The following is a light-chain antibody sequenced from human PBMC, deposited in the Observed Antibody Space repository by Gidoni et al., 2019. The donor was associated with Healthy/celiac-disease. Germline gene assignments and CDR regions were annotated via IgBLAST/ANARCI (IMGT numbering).Light chain of an antibody. Sequence: DIQLTQSPSSLSASVGDRVTITCRASQSISSYLNGYQQKPGKAPKLLIYAASSLQSGVPSRFSGSGYGTDFTLTISSLQPEDFATYYCQQSYSTPITFAQXKRLEIK. J-gene: IGKJ5*01. CDR3: QQSYSTPIT. CDR2: AAS. V-gene: IGKV1-39*01. CDR1: QSISSY.